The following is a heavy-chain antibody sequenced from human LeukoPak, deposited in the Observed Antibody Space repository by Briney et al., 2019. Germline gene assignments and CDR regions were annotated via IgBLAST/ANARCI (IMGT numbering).Heavy chain of an antibody. CDR1: GGSISSYY. V-gene: IGHV4-59*01. CDR2: IYYSGST. J-gene: IGHJ4*02. D-gene: IGHD1-1*01. CDR3: ARGVGWNDVHFDY. Sequence: PSETLSLTCTVSGGSISSYYWSWIRQPPGKGLEWIGYIYYSGSTNYNPSLKSRVTISVDTSKNQFSLKLSSVTAADTAVYYCARGVGWNDVHFDYWGQGTLVTVSS.